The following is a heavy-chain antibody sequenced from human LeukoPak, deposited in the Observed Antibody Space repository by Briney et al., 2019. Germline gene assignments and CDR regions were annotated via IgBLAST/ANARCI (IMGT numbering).Heavy chain of an antibody. CDR3: TTDAGYSSRWYNY. CDR1: GFTFRNAY. Sequence: GGSLTLSCAASGFTFRNAYLIWVRQAPGKGLEWVGRIKSKTDGETIDYAAPVKGRFTISRDDSKNMLYPQMNSLKTEDTAVYYCTTDAGYSSRWYNYWGQGTLVTVSS. D-gene: IGHD6-13*01. CDR2: IKSKTDGETI. V-gene: IGHV3-15*01. J-gene: IGHJ4*02.